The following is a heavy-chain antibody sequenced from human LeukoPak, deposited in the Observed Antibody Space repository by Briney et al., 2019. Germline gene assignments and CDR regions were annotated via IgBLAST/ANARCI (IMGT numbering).Heavy chain of an antibody. V-gene: IGHV3-30-3*01. D-gene: IGHD5-12*01. CDR2: ISYDGSNK. J-gene: IGHJ4*02. CDR1: GGSFSGYY. Sequence: LSLTCAVYGGSFSGYYWSWIRQAPGKGLEWVAVISYDGSNKYYADSVKGRFTISRDNSKNTLYLQMSSLRAEDTAVYYCAREMATTETFDYWGQGTLVAVSS. CDR3: AREMATTETFDY.